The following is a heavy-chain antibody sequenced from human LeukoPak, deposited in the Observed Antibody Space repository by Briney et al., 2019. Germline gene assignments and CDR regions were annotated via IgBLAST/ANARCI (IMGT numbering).Heavy chain of an antibody. CDR3: ARVRRITMVRGVIQYFQH. Sequence: GGSLRLSCAASGFTFSSYWMSWVRQAPGKGLEWVANIKQDGSEKYYVDSVKGRFTISRDNAKNSLYLQMNSLRAEDTAVYYCARVRRITMVRGVIQYFQHWGQGTLVTVSS. J-gene: IGHJ1*01. CDR2: IKQDGSEK. CDR1: GFTFSSYW. D-gene: IGHD3-10*01. V-gene: IGHV3-7*01.